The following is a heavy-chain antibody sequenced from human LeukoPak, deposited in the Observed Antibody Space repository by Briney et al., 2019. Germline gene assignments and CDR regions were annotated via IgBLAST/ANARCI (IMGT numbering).Heavy chain of an antibody. V-gene: IGHV4-38-2*02. D-gene: IGHD1-14*01. J-gene: IGHJ3*01. CDR3: ARERQIAVVTGSTFDL. Sequence: PSETLSLTCTVSGYSISSGYYWGWIRQPPGKGLEWIGSIYHSGSTYYNPSLKSRVTISVDTSKNQFSLKLISVTAADTAVYYCARERQIAVVTGSTFDLWGPGALVIVSA. CDR2: IYHSGST. CDR1: GYSISSGYY.